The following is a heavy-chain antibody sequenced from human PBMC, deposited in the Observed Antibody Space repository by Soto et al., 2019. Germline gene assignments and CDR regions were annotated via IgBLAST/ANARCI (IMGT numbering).Heavy chain of an antibody. J-gene: IGHJ4*02. CDR3: ANDSPNYYDSSGPFDY. CDR1: GFTFSSYA. V-gene: IGHV3-23*01. Sequence: LRLSCAASGFTFSSYAMSWVRQAPGKGLEWVSAISGSGGSTYYADSVKGRFTISRDNSKNTLYLQMNSLRAEDTAVYYCANDSPNYYDSSGPFDYWGQGTLVTVSS. D-gene: IGHD3-22*01. CDR2: ISGSGGST.